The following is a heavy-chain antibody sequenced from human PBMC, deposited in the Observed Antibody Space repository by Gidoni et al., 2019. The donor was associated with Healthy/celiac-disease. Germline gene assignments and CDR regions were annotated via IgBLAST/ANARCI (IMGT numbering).Heavy chain of an antibody. V-gene: IGHV3-21*01. CDR1: GFTFSIYS. Sequence: EVQLVESGGGLVKPGGSLRLSCPASGFTFSIYSMNWVRQAPGKGLEWVSSISSSSSYIYYADSVKGRFTISRDNAKNSLYLQMNSLRAEDTAVYYCARDLVRYFDWSRSFDPWGQGTLVTVSS. D-gene: IGHD3-9*01. J-gene: IGHJ5*02. CDR3: ARDLVRYFDWSRSFDP. CDR2: ISSSSSYI.